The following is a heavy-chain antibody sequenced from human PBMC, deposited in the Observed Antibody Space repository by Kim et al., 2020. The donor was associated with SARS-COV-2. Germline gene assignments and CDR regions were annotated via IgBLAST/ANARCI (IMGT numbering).Heavy chain of an antibody. CDR3: ARVEVGATGDY. Sequence: ASVKVSCKASGYTFTSYGISWVRQAPGQGLEWMGWVSGYNGNRDYAQKVQGRVTMTTDTSTSTAYMELRSLRSDDTAVYYCARVEVGATGDYWGQGTLVTVSS. V-gene: IGHV1-18*01. D-gene: IGHD1-26*01. J-gene: IGHJ4*02. CDR1: GYTFTSYG. CDR2: VSGYNGNR.